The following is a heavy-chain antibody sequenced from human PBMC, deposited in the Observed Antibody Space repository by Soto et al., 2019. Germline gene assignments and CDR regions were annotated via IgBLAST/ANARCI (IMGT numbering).Heavy chain of an antibody. J-gene: IGHJ5*02. CDR2: INHNGST. CDR3: ARARRGLYIVVVPAAIRWFDP. D-gene: IGHD2-2*01. CDR1: GGSFSGYY. Sequence: PSETLSLTCAVYGGSFSGYYWSWIRQPPGKGLEWIGEINHNGSTNYNPSLKSRVTISVDTSKNQFSLKLSSVTAADTAVYYCARARRGLYIVVVPAAIRWFDPWGQGTLVTVS. V-gene: IGHV4-34*01.